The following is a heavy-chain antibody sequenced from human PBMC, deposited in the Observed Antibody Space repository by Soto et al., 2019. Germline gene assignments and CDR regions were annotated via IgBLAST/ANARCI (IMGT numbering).Heavy chain of an antibody. D-gene: IGHD1-1*01. CDR2: ISPSDSST. Sequence: ASVKVSCKASGYTFTNYYMHWVRQSPGQGLEWMGIISPSDSSTNYAQKFQGRVTMTRDTSTSTVYMELSSLRSEDTAVYYCAREIGRTRNWFDPWGQGTTVTVSS. CDR1: GYTFTNYY. CDR3: AREIGRTRNWFDP. J-gene: IGHJ5*02. V-gene: IGHV1-46*01.